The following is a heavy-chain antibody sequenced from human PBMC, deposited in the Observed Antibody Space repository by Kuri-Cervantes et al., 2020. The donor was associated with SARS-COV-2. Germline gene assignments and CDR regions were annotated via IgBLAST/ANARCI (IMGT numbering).Heavy chain of an antibody. CDR2: ISAYNGNT. J-gene: IGHJ4*02. CDR3: ARDFGGPGYLPAVGFDY. Sequence: ASVKVSCKASGYTFTSYGISWVRQAPGQGLEWMGWISAYNGNTNYAQKLQGRVTMTTDTSTSTAYMELGSLRSDDTAVYYCARDFGGPGYLPAVGFDYWGQGTLVTVSS. CDR1: GYTFTSYG. D-gene: IGHD6-19*01. V-gene: IGHV1-18*01.